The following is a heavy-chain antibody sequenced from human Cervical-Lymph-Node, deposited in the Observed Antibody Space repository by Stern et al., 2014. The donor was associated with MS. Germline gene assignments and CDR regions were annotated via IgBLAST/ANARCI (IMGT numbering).Heavy chain of an antibody. J-gene: IGHJ4*02. CDR3: VRAREGYYFDY. Sequence: QVTLRESGPALVKPTQTLTLTCTFSGFSLSTTGMCLSWIRQPPGNALEWLALLDWDVDKYYSTALKTRLTISKDTSKNQVVLTMTNMAPLDTATYFCVRAREGYYFDYWGQGIPVTVSS. CDR2: LDWDVDK. V-gene: IGHV2-70*01. D-gene: IGHD2-21*01. CDR1: GFSLSTTGMC.